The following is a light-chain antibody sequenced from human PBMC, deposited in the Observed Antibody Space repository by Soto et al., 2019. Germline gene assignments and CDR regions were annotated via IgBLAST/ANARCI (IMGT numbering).Light chain of an antibody. CDR3: QQLRNWPLPAWT. Sequence: EIVLTQSPATLSLSPGERATLSCRASQSVSSYLAWYQQKPGQAPRLLIYDASNRATGIPARFSSSGSGTDFTLTISILEPEEFAVYYCQQLRNWPLPAWTFGQGTKVESK. CDR2: DAS. J-gene: IGKJ1*01. V-gene: IGKV3-11*01. CDR1: QSVSSY.